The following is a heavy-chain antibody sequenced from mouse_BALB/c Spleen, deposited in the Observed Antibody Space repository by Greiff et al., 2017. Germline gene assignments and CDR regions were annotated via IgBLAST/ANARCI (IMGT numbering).Heavy chain of an antibody. J-gene: IGHJ1*01. Sequence: EVHLVESGRSLVKPSQTLSLTCAVTGVSITSGYWNWVRKSPGNKLEYMGYISYSGSTYYNPSLKSGISIIRDTSKNQYYLLLNSVTTEDTATYYCARGYGSSPYWYFDVWGAGTTVTVSS. D-gene: IGHD1-1*01. V-gene: IGHV3-8*02. CDR1: GVSITSGY. CDR3: ARGYGSSPYWYFDV. CDR2: ISYSGST.